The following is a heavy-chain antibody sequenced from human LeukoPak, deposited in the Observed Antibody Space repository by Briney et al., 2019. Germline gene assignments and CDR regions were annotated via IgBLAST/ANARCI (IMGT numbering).Heavy chain of an antibody. Sequence: SETLSLTCAVYGVSFSGYYWSWLRQPPGKGLEWLGEINHSGSTNYNPSLKGRVTIAVDTSKNQFSLKLSSVTAADAAVYYCARRHDILTGYFDYWGQGTLVTVSS. V-gene: IGHV4-34*01. CDR3: ARRHDILTGYFDY. D-gene: IGHD3-9*01. CDR2: INHSGST. J-gene: IGHJ4*02. CDR1: GVSFSGYY.